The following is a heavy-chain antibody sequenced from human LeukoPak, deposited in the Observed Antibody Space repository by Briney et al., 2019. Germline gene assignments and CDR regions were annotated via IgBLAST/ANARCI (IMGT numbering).Heavy chain of an antibody. CDR1: GGSISSYY. Sequence: PSETLSLTCTVSGGSISSYYWSWIRQPAGKGLEWIGRIYTSGSTNYNPSLKSRVTMSVDTSKNQFSLKLSSVTAADTAVYYCARGRSDCSGGSCYSADAFDIWGQGTMATVSS. J-gene: IGHJ3*02. CDR3: ARGRSDCSGGSCYSADAFDI. V-gene: IGHV4-4*07. D-gene: IGHD2-15*01. CDR2: IYTSGST.